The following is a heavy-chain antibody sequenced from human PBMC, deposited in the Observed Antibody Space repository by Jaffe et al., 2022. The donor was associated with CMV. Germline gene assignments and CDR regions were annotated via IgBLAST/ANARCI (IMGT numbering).Heavy chain of an antibody. CDR3: ARDKLTYYYDSSGYYDY. J-gene: IGHJ4*02. D-gene: IGHD3-22*01. CDR1: GFTFSSYE. CDR2: ISSSGSTI. Sequence: EVQLVESGGGLVQPGGSLRLSCAASGFTFSSYEMNWVRQAPGKGLEWVSYISSSGSTIYYADSVKGRFTISRDNAKNSLYLQMNSLRAEDTAVYYCARDKLTYYYDSSGYYDYWGQGTLVTVSS. V-gene: IGHV3-48*03.